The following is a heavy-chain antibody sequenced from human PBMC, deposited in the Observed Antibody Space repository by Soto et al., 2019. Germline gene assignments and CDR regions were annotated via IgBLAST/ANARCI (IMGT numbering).Heavy chain of an antibody. V-gene: IGHV3-73*02. CDR1: GLNFSGSA. CDR3: TTERDF. CDR2: IRSRPHNYAT. J-gene: IGHJ4*02. Sequence: EVQLVESGGGLVQIGGSLKLSCVTSGLNFSGSAMHWARQASGKGLEWVARIRSRPHNYATTYAASVEGRFTISRDDLRNTVYLQMNGLKTEDTALYYCTTERDFWGRGTLVTASS.